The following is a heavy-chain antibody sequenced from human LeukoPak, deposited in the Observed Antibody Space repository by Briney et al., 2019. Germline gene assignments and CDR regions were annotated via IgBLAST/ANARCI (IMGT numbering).Heavy chain of an antibody. J-gene: IGHJ4*02. CDR3: ARDIAWRNRIAAAARFDS. CDR1: GFSFDDYA. CDR2: ISWNSGDG. D-gene: IGHD6-13*01. V-gene: IGHV3-9*01. Sequence: GRSLRLSCAAAGFSFDDYAMHWVRQVPGKGLEWVSGISWNSGDGAYADSVRGRFTISRDNAKNSLYLQMNSLRPEDTALYYCARDIAWRNRIAAAARFDSWGQGTLVIVSS.